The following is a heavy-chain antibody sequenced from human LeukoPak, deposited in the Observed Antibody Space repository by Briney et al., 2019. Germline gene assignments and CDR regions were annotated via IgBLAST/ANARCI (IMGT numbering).Heavy chain of an antibody. CDR3: VKSNSRYQQWTLDI. V-gene: IGHV4-59*01. CDR1: SGSFRTYY. D-gene: IGHD2-2*01. CDR2: IFYNEVT. J-gene: IGHJ3*02. Sequence: SSETLSLTSTVSSGSFRTYYWSWIRQPPGKGLEWIGYIFYNEVTSYNPSLKSRVSIAVDPSDNQLCLKVNSVTAADTAMYYCVKSNSRYQQWTLDIWGRGKMVTVSS.